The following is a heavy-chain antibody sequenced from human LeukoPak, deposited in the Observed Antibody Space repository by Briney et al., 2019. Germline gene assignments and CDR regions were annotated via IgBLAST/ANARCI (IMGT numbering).Heavy chain of an antibody. CDR2: IYTSGST. CDR1: CGSISSYY. Sequence: SETLSLTCTVSCGSISSYYWSWIRQPAGKGLEWIGRIYTSGSTNYNPYLKSRVTMSVDTSKNRFSLKLSSVTAADTAVYYCAREGRGGTYFDYWGQGTLVTVSS. CDR3: AREGRGGTYFDY. V-gene: IGHV4-4*07. J-gene: IGHJ4*02. D-gene: IGHD3-16*01.